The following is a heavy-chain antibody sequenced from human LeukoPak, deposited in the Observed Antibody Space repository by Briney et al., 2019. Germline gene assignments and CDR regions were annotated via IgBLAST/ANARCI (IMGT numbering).Heavy chain of an antibody. CDR2: ISAYNGNT. V-gene: IGHV1-18*01. CDR3: ASDSYGFWGDYYYYYGMDV. D-gene: IGHD5-18*01. Sequence: ASVKVSCKASGYTFTSYGISWVRQAPGQGLEWMGWISAYNGNTNYAQKLQGRVTMTTDTSTSTAYMELRSLRSDDTAVCYCASDSYGFWGDYYYYYGMDVWGQGTTVTVSS. CDR1: GYTFTSYG. J-gene: IGHJ6*02.